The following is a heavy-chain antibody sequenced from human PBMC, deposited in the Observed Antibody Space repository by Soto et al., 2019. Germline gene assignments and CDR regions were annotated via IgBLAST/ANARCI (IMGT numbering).Heavy chain of an antibody. Sequence: QVKLVQSGTEVRKPGASVKVSCKSSGYTFSTYGISWVRQAPGQGLEWMGRISTYNGETTYAQRFQGRVILTTDTSTSTMYMGMTSLRSDDTAVYYCARDGRRVGDLGFDFWGQGTLLTVSS. CDR2: ISTYNGET. D-gene: IGHD2-21*01. V-gene: IGHV1-18*04. J-gene: IGHJ4*02. CDR1: GYTFSTYG. CDR3: ARDGRRVGDLGFDF.